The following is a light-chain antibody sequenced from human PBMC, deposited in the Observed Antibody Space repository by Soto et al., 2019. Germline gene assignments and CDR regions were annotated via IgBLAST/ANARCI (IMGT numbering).Light chain of an antibody. J-gene: IGKJ3*01. Sequence: EIVVTQSPGTLSLSPGGRATLFCRASQSVSSSYLAGYQQRLGQAPRLLIYGASNRAPGIPDRFSGSGSGTDFTLTITRLEPEDFAMYFCQQYGSSLIFGPGTKVDIK. V-gene: IGKV3-20*01. CDR1: QSVSSSY. CDR3: QQYGSSLI. CDR2: GAS.